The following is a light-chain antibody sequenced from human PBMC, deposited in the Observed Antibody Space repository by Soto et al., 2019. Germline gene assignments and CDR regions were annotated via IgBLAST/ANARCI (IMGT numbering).Light chain of an antibody. Sequence: EIELTQSPATLSLSPGERATLSCRASQSLSTFLAWYQQKPGQAPRLLIYDASNRATGIPARLSGSGSGTDFTLTISSLEPEDFAVYYCQRRSDWPPKYTFGQGTRLDIK. CDR1: QSLSTF. CDR2: DAS. V-gene: IGKV3-11*01. J-gene: IGKJ2*01. CDR3: QRRSDWPPKYT.